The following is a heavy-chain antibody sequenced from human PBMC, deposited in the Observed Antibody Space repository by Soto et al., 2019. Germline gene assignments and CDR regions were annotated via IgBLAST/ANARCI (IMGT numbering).Heavy chain of an antibody. CDR1: GFTFSGFD. CDR3: AKSQEIGTHFFDS. CDR2: IGTAGDT. D-gene: IGHD6-13*01. J-gene: IGHJ4*02. V-gene: IGHV3-13*01. Sequence: GGSLRLSCEASGFTFSGFDMHWVRQPTGKGLEWVSSIGTAGDTYYAVSVKGRFTISRDNAKNTLSLQMNSLRAGDMAVYFCAKSQEIGTHFFDSWGQGTQVTVSS.